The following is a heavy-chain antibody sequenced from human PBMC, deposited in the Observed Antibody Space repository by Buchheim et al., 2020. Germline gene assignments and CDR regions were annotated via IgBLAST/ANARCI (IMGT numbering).Heavy chain of an antibody. Sequence: QVQLVESGGGVVQPGRSLRLSCAASGFTFSSYGMHWVRQAPGKGLEWVAVISYDGSNKYYADSVKGRFTISRDNSKNTLYLQMNSLRAEDTAVYYCAKDRRYQPPYCGMDVWGQGTT. CDR1: GFTFSSYG. D-gene: IGHD2-2*01. J-gene: IGHJ6*02. V-gene: IGHV3-30*18. CDR3: AKDRRYQPPYCGMDV. CDR2: ISYDGSNK.